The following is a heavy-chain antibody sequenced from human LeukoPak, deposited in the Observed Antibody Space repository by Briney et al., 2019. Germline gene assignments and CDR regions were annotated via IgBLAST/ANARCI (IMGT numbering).Heavy chain of an antibody. CDR3: AKGPSTAMVFYWFDP. V-gene: IGHV3-23*01. D-gene: IGHD5-18*01. CDR1: GFTFSSYA. Sequence: GGSLRVSCAASGFTFSSYAMSWVRQAPGKGLEWVSAISGSGGSTYYADSVKGRFTISRDNSKNTLYLQMNSLRAEDTAVYYCAKGPSTAMVFYWFDPWGQGTLVTVSS. CDR2: ISGSGGST. J-gene: IGHJ5*02.